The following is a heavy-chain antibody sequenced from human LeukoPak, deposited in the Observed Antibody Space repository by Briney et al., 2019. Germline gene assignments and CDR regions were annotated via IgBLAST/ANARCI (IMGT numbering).Heavy chain of an antibody. CDR2: ISYDGSNK. CDR3: ARASRWFGESGAFDI. D-gene: IGHD3-10*01. Sequence: GGSLRPSCAASGFTFSSYAMHWVRQAPGKGLEWVAVISYDGSNKYYADSVKGRFTISRDNSKNTLYLQMNSLRAEDTAVYYCARASRWFGESGAFDIWGQGTMVTVSS. V-gene: IGHV3-30*04. J-gene: IGHJ3*02. CDR1: GFTFSSYA.